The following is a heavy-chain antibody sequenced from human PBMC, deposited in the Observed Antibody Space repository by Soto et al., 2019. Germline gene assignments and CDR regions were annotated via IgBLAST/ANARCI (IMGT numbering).Heavy chain of an antibody. CDR1: GGSISSYY. CDR2: IYYSGST. Sequence: SETLSLTCTVSGGSISSYYWSWIRQPPGKGLEWIGYIYYSGSTNYNPSLKSRVTISVDTSKNQFSLKLSSVTAADTAVYYCARIPTGTGGYFDYWGQGTLVTV. J-gene: IGHJ4*02. V-gene: IGHV4-59*01. CDR3: ARIPTGTGGYFDY. D-gene: IGHD1-1*01.